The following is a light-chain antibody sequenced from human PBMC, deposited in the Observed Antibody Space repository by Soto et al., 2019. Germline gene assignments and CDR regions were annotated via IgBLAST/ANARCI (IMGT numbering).Light chain of an antibody. CDR1: SSDVGAYEH. V-gene: IGLV2-14*03. Sequence: QSALTQPASVSGSPGQSVTVSCTGASSDVGAYEHVSWYQQHPGRAPKLILYDVNNRPSGVSNHFSGSKSGNTASLVISGLQANDEADYYCSSYSTTNILVFGSGTKVTVL. J-gene: IGLJ1*01. CDR3: SSYSTTNILV. CDR2: DVN.